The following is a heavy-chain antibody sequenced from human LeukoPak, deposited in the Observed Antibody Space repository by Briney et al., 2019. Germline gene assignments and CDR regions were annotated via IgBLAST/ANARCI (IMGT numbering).Heavy chain of an antibody. CDR2: ISKDGSTS. CDR1: GFTFSNHW. D-gene: IGHD7-27*01. V-gene: IGHV3-74*01. Sequence: PGGSLRLSCEASGFTFSNHWMHWVRQAPGKGLVWVSVISKDGSTSIYADSVRGRLTISRDNSKNTVDLQMNSLRAEDTALYHCVRDYNWGTDYWGQGTLVTVSS. CDR3: VRDYNWGTDY. J-gene: IGHJ4*02.